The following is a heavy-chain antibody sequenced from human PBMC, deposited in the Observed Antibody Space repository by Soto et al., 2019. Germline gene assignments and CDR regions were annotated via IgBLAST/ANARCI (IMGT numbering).Heavy chain of an antibody. D-gene: IGHD6-19*01. CDR1: GGSISSGGYT. CDR3: ASSGIAVAGDFDY. V-gene: IGHV4-30-2*01. CDR2: IDHSGST. J-gene: IGHJ4*02. Sequence: TSETLSLTCAVSGGSISSGGYTWSWILLAPGKGLEWIGEIDHSGSTNYNPSLKSRVTISVDTSKNQFSLKLSSVTAADTAVYYCASSGIAVAGDFDYWGQGTLVTVS.